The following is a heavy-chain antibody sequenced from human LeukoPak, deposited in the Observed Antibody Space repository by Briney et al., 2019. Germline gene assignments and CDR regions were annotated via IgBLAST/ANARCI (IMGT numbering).Heavy chain of an antibody. J-gene: IGHJ5*02. Sequence: ASVKVSCKASGGTFSSYAISWVRQAPGQGLEWMGGIIPIFGTANYAQKFQGRVTITADESTSTAYMELSSLRSEDTAVYYCARDSEWSGSYYGVFDPWGQGTLVTVSS. V-gene: IGHV1-69*13. D-gene: IGHD3-10*01. CDR2: IIPIFGTA. CDR1: GGTFSSYA. CDR3: ARDSEWSGSYYGVFDP.